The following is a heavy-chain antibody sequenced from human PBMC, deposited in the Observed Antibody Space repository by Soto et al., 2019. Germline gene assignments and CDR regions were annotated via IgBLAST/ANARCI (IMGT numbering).Heavy chain of an antibody. CDR3: AGAQGSMVRGIIRPPDAFDI. V-gene: IGHV1-69*13. CDR1: GGTLSSYA. D-gene: IGHD3-10*01. CDR2: IIPIFGKA. Sequence: SVKVCCKASGGTLSSYAISWLRQAPGQGLEWMGGIIPIFGKATSAQKFQGRVTITADESPSKAYMELHSLRSEDTAVYYCAGAQGSMVRGIIRPPDAFDIWGQGTMVTVSS. J-gene: IGHJ3*02.